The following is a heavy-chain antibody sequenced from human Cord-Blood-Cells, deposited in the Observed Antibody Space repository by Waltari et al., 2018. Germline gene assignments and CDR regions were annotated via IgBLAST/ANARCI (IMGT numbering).Heavy chain of an antibody. CDR1: GFTFSSYS. CDR2: SSSSSSNI. Sequence: EVQLVESGGGLVQPGGSLRLSCAASGFTFSSYSMNWVRQAPGKGLEWVSYSSSSSSNIYYADSVKGQFTISRDNAKNSLYLQMNSLRAEDTAVYYCARDEYSSSLFYYYGMDVWGQGTTVTVSS. D-gene: IGHD6-6*01. V-gene: IGHV3-48*01. CDR3: ARDEYSSSLFYYYGMDV. J-gene: IGHJ6*02.